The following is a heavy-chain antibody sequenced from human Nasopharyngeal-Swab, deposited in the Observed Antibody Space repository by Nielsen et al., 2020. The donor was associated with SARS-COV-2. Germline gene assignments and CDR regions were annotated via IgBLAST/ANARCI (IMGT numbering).Heavy chain of an antibody. CDR1: GLNFDNYA. Sequence: GGSLRLSCAASGLNFDNYAMHWVRQIPGKGLEWVSAISWNSGNTGYAGSAKGRFTISRDNAKNSVFLQMNSLTPEDTALYYCVKDTDAVVTRALDIWGRGTMVTVSS. J-gene: IGHJ3*02. V-gene: IGHV3-9*01. D-gene: IGHD4-23*01. CDR3: VKDTDAVVTRALDI. CDR2: ISWNSGNT.